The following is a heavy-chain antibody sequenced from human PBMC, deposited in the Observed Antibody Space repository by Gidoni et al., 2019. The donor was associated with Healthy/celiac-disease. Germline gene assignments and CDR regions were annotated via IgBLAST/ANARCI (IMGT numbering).Heavy chain of an antibody. D-gene: IGHD3-3*01. V-gene: IGHV4-39*07. J-gene: IGHJ5*02. CDR3: ARTTIFGVVTLEWFDP. CDR1: GVSISSSTYY. Sequence: QLQLQESGPGLVKPSETLSLTCTVSGVSISSSTYYWGWIRQPPGKGLEWIGSIPYSGSTFYNPSLKSRVIISVDTSKNQFSLKLSSVTAADTAVYYCARTTIFGVVTLEWFDPWGQGTLVTVSS. CDR2: IPYSGST.